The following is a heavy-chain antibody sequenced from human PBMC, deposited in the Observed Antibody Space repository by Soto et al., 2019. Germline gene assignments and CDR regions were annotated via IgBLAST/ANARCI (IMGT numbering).Heavy chain of an antibody. J-gene: IGHJ3*02. D-gene: IGHD3-10*01. CDR2: MYSGGST. Sequence: EVQLVESGGGLVQTGGSLRLSCAASGFTVSSNYMSWVRQAPGKGLEWVSVMYSGGSTYYADSVKGRFTISRHNSKNTLYLQMNSLRAEDTAVYYCARVLWFGELGAFEIWGQGTMVTVSA. V-gene: IGHV3-53*04. CDR1: GFTVSSNY. CDR3: ARVLWFGELGAFEI.